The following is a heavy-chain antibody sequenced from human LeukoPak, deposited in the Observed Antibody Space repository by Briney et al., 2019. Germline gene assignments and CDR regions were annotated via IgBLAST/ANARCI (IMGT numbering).Heavy chain of an antibody. J-gene: IGHJ4*02. CDR1: GYTFTSYD. CDR3: ARGKIAARPQPTYLIDY. Sequence: ASVKVSCKASGYTFTSYDINWVRQATGQGLEWMGWMNPNSGNTGYAQKFQGRVTMTRNTSISTAYMELSSLRSEDTAVYYCARGKIAARPQPTYLIDYWGQGTLVTVSS. V-gene: IGHV1-8*01. D-gene: IGHD6-6*01. CDR2: MNPNSGNT.